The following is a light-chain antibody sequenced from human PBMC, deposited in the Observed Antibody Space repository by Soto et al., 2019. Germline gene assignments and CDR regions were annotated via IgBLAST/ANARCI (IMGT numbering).Light chain of an antibody. J-gene: IGLJ1*01. Sequence: QSVLTQPPSASGSPGRSATISCTGTSSDIGRYNYVSWYQQHPGKAPKLIIFEVNKWPSGVPDRFSASKSGNTASLTVSGLQAEDEADYYCSSYAGDNTYVFGTGTKVTVL. V-gene: IGLV2-8*01. CDR2: EVN. CDR3: SSYAGDNTYV. CDR1: SSDIGRYNY.